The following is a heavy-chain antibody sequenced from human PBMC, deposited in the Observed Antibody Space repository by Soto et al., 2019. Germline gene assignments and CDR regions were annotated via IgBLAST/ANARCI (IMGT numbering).Heavy chain of an antibody. D-gene: IGHD1-26*01. CDR1: GFTVSSYA. Sequence: QVQLVESGGGVVQPGRSLRLSCAASGFTVSSYAMHGVRQAPGKGLEWVAVISYDGSNKYYADSVKGRFTISRDNSKNTLYLQMNSLRAEDTAVYYCARDKGATALDYWGQGTLVTVSS. J-gene: IGHJ4*02. V-gene: IGHV3-30-3*01. CDR3: ARDKGATALDY. CDR2: ISYDGSNK.